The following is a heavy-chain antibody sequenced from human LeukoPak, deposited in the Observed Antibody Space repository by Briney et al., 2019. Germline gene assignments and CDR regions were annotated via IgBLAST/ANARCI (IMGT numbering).Heavy chain of an antibody. CDR1: GYTFTSYG. Sequence: ASVKVSCKASGYTFTSYGISWVRQAPGQGLEWTGWISAYNSNTNYAQKLQGRVTMTTDTSTSTAYMELRSLRSDDTAVYYCARVMYYDILTGYSALGYWGQGTLVTVSS. J-gene: IGHJ4*02. CDR3: ARVMYYDILTGYSALGY. V-gene: IGHV1-18*04. CDR2: ISAYNSNT. D-gene: IGHD3-9*01.